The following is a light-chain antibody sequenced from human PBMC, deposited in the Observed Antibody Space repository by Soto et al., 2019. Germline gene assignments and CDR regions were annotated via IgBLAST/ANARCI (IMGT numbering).Light chain of an antibody. Sequence: EIVLTQSPATLSLSPGERATLSCRASQSVSTYLAWYQQKPGQAPRILIYDASNRATGIPARFSGSGSGIDFTLTISSLEPEDFAVYYCQQRSNWPWTFGQGTKVEIK. CDR1: QSVSTY. CDR3: QQRSNWPWT. V-gene: IGKV3-11*01. J-gene: IGKJ1*01. CDR2: DAS.